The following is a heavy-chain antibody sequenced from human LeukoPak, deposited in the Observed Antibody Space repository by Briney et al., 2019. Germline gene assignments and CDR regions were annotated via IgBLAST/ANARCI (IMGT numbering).Heavy chain of an antibody. V-gene: IGHV3-33*01. D-gene: IGHD2-15*01. J-gene: IGHJ4*02. Sequence: PGRSLRLSCAASGFTFSNYGMHWVRQAPGKGLGWVAVIWYDGSNEYYADSVKGRFTISRDNSKDTLCLQMSSLRAEDTAVYYCARGNLNLAASLYYWGQGTLVTVSS. CDR2: IWYDGSNE. CDR3: ARGNLNLAASLYY. CDR1: GFTFSNYG.